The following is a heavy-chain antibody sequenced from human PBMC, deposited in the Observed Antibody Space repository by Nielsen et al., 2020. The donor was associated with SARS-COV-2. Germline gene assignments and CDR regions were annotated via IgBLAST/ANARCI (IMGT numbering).Heavy chain of an antibody. J-gene: IGHJ4*02. CDR3: ARWRTYGNGWDF. D-gene: IGHD6-19*01. CDR1: GYTFSNFG. Sequence: ASVKVSCKASGYTFSNFGLSWVRHAPGRGLECIGWISGFNGNTIYLQKFKGRFTMTTHSSTGTVYMELRSLRADDTAIYYCARWRTYGNGWDFWGQGTLVTVSS. CDR2: ISGFNGNT. V-gene: IGHV1-18*01.